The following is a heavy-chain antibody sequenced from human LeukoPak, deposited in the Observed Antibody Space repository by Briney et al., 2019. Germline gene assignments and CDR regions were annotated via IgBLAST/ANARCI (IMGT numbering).Heavy chain of an antibody. J-gene: IGHJ4*02. D-gene: IGHD6-19*01. V-gene: IGHV3-74*01. CDR2: INSDGSST. CDR3: ARGSGPSGPFDY. Sequence: GGSLRLSCAASGFTFSSYWMHWVRQAPGKGLVWVSRINSDGSSTSYADSVKGRFTISRDNAKNTLYLQMISLRAEDTAVYYCARGSGPSGPFDYWGQGTLVTVSS. CDR1: GFTFSSYW.